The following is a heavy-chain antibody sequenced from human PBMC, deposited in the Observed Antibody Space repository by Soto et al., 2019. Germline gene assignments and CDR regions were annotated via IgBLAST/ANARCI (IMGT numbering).Heavy chain of an antibody. D-gene: IGHD1-7*01. V-gene: IGHV3-33*01. CDR1: GFTFSSYG. CDR2: IWYDGSNK. J-gene: IGHJ6*02. Sequence: SLRLSCAASGFTFSSYGMHWVRQAPGKGLEWVAVIWYDGSNKYYADSVKGRFTISRDNSKNTLYLQMNSLRAEDTAVYYCARDASLITGTTNYYYYYYGMDVWGQGTTVTVSS. CDR3: ARDASLITGTTNYYYYYYGMDV.